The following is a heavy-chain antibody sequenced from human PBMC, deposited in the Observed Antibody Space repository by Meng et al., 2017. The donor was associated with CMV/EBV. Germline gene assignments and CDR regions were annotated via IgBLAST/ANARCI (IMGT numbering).Heavy chain of an antibody. J-gene: IGHJ5*02. CDR1: GDSASSNSAA. D-gene: IGHD6-13*01. CDR2: TYYRSKWYN. CDR3: ARDPHSSSWYGWFDP. V-gene: IGHV6-1*01. Sequence: HGHVRQPGPGRVNPSQTLSLTCATSGDSASSNSAAWNWIRQSPSRGLEWLGRTYYRSKWYNDYAVSVKSRITINPDTSKNQFSLQLNSVTPEDTAVYYCARDPHSSSWYGWFDPWGQGTLVTVSS.